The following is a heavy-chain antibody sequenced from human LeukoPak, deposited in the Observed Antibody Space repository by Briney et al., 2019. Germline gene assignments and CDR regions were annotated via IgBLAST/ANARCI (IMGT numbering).Heavy chain of an antibody. J-gene: IGHJ3*01. Sequence: SVKVSCKASGGTFSGYGINWVRQAPGQGLEWMGRVVPMSGTANYAQKFQGRVTITTDESTSTAYMELTSLRSEDTAVYYRARDFYYDTSGGGLTWGQGTMVTVSS. CDR3: ARDFYYDTSGGGLT. V-gene: IGHV1-69*05. CDR2: VVPMSGTA. D-gene: IGHD3-22*01. CDR1: GGTFSGYG.